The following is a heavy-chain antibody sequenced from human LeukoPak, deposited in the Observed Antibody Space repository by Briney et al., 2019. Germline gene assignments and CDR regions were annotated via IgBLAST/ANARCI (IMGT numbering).Heavy chain of an antibody. V-gene: IGHV1-2*04. D-gene: IGHD4-11*01. J-gene: IGHJ6*02. CDR2: INPNSGGT. Sequence: ASVKVSCKASGYTFTGYYMHWVRQAPGQGLEWMGWINPNSGGTNYAQKFQGWVTMTRDTSISTAYMELSRLRSEDTALYFCARGGGLQFQSDSMDVWGQGTTVTVSS. CDR3: ARGGGLQFQSDSMDV. CDR1: GYTFTGYY.